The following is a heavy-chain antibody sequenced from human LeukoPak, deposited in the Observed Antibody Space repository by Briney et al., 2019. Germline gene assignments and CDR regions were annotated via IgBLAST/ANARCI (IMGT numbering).Heavy chain of an antibody. CDR2: IYYSGST. CDR1: GGSISSSSYY. V-gene: IGHV4-39*01. Sequence: SETLSLTCTVSGGSISSSSYYWGWIRQPPGKGLEWIGSIYYSGSTYYNPSLKSRVTISVDTSKNQFSLKLSSVTAADTAVYYCASGPKVVPAAMGAFDIWGQGTMVTVSS. D-gene: IGHD2-2*01. CDR3: ASGPKVVPAAMGAFDI. J-gene: IGHJ3*02.